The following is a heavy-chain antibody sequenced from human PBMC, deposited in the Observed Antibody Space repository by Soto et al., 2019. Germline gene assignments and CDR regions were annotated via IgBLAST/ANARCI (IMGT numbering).Heavy chain of an antibody. J-gene: IGHJ4*02. Sequence: EVQLLESGGGLVQPGGSLRLSCAASGFTFSCCAMTWVRQAPGKGLEWVLAISGSGDTTYYADSVKGRFTISRDTSKNTVYLQMNSLRADDTAVYYCAKGHTDGSCYSGLDCWGQGTLVTVSS. CDR3: AKGHTDGSCYSGLDC. CDR1: GFTFSCCA. CDR2: ISGSGDTT. V-gene: IGHV3-23*01. D-gene: IGHD2-15*01.